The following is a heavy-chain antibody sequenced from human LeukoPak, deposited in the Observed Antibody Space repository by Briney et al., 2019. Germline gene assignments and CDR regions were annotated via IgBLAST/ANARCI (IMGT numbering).Heavy chain of an antibody. J-gene: IGHJ5*02. CDR2: INPNSGGT. V-gene: IGHV1-2*02. CDR3: AREDCTNGVCYSDP. D-gene: IGHD2-8*01. Sequence: GASVKVSCKASGYTFTGYCMHWVRQAPGQGLEWMGWINPNSGGTNYAQKFQGRVTMTRDTSISTAYMELSRLRSDDTAVYYCAREDCTNGVCYSDPWGQGTLVTVSS. CDR1: GYTFTGYC.